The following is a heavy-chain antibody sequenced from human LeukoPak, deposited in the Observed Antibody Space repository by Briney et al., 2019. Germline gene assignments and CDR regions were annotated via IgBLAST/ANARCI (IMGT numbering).Heavy chain of an antibody. CDR2: ISAYNGNT. J-gene: IGHJ4*02. D-gene: IGHD3-16*01. Sequence: ASVKVSCKASGYTFTSYGISWVRQAPGQGLEWMGWISAYNGNTNYAQKLQGRVTMTTDTSTSTAYMELRSLRSDDTAVYYCAKDYEIMITFGGPLDYWGQGTLVTVSS. CDR1: GYTFTSYG. CDR3: AKDYEIMITFGGPLDY. V-gene: IGHV1-18*01.